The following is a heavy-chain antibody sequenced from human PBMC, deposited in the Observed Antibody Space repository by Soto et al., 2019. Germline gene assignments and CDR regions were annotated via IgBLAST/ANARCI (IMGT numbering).Heavy chain of an antibody. CDR1: SKEG. CDR2: VYWNDAK. V-gene: IGHV2-5*01. Sequence: SKEGVGWIRPPPGKALEWLAHVYWNDAKYYSLSLKTRLTITKDTSKNQVVLTMTNMDPVDTATYFCAHIQTCSYYSDYLGKGALDTVSP. J-gene: IGHJ4*02. CDR3: AHIQTCSYYSDY. D-gene: IGHD6-13*01.